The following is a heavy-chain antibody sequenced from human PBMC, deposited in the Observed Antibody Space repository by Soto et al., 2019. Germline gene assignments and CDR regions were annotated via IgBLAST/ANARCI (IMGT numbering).Heavy chain of an antibody. Sequence: QVQLVESGGGVVQPGRSLRLSCAASGFTFNTYVMHWVRKAPGKGLEWVAVIWYDASSKYYADSVKGRFTISRDNSKNTLFLQMNSMRAEDTAMYYCARDHAGIDHWGQQTLLTVSS. CDR1: GFTFNTYV. CDR2: IWYDASSK. J-gene: IGHJ4*02. V-gene: IGHV3-33*01. CDR3: ARDHAGIDH.